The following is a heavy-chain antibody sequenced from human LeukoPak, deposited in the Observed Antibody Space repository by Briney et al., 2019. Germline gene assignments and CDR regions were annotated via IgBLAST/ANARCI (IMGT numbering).Heavy chain of an antibody. D-gene: IGHD6-19*01. V-gene: IGHV6-1*01. J-gene: IGHJ5*02. CDR2: TYYRSKWYN. Sequence: SQTLSLTCAISGDSVSNNSAAWNWIRQSPSRGLEWLGRTYYRSKWYNDYAVSVKSRITINPDTSKNQFSLQLNSMTPEDTAVYYCARVEWLVQVEWFDPWGQGTLVTVSS. CDR1: GDSVSNNSAA. CDR3: ARVEWLVQVEWFDP.